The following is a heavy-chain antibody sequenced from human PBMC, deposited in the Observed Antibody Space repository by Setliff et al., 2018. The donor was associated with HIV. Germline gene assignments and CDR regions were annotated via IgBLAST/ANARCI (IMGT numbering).Heavy chain of an antibody. CDR2: VTHSGRT. D-gene: IGHD6-19*01. CDR3: ARGVRDNSGWSSYYFDY. Sequence: PSETLSLTCAVYGGSFSGYYWSWIRQPPGKGLEWIREVTHSGRTNYKPSRESRVTTSVDTSKKQCSLRLTSVTAADTAVYYCARGVRDNSGWSSYYFDYWGQGTLVTVSS. J-gene: IGHJ4*02. V-gene: IGHV4-34*01. CDR1: GGSFSGYY.